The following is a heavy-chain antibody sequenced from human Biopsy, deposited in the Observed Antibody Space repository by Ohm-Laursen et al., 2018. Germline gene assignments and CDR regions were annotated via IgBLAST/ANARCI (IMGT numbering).Heavy chain of an antibody. CDR2: ISYNERT. CDR3: VREPKTGTAEAWYFDL. Sequence: TLSLTCRVSGASVKTSGYFWAWIRQRPGKGLEWIGYISYNERTHYNPSLTSRLAISFDTSNNRISLQLRFVSVADTAVYYCVREPKTGTAEAWYFDLWGRGSPVTVPS. J-gene: IGHJ2*01. D-gene: IGHD3-9*01. CDR1: GASVKTSGYF. V-gene: IGHV4-31*03.